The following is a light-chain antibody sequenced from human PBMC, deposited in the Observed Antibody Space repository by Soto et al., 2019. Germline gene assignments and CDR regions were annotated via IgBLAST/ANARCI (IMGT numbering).Light chain of an antibody. J-gene: IGKJ2*01. Sequence: DIVMTQFPDSLAVSLGERATINCKSSQTISSNNKNYGTWYQQKPGQPPRLLIYWASNREPGVPDRFSGSGSGTDFTLPISSLQAEDVAVYYCQQYYSLPYTFGYGTKLESK. V-gene: IGKV4-1*01. CDR3: QQYYSLPYT. CDR2: WAS. CDR1: QTISSNNKNY.